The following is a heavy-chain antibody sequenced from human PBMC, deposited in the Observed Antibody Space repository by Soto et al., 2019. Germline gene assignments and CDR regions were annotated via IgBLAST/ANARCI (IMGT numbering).Heavy chain of an antibody. J-gene: IGHJ4*02. V-gene: IGHV4-31*03. CDR1: GGSISSGGYY. Sequence: SETLSLTCTVSGGSISSGGYYWSWIRQHPEKGLEWVGYIYDNGSTYYNPSLKSRVIISVDTSKNQFSLKLSSVTAADTAVYYCARDQGTYSGSYYPAYWGQGTLVTVS. D-gene: IGHD1-26*01. CDR3: ARDQGTYSGSYYPAY. CDR2: IYDNGST.